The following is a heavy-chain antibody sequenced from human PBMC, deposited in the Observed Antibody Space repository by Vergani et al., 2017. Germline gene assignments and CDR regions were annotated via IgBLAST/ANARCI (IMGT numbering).Heavy chain of an antibody. V-gene: IGHV4-59*01. D-gene: IGHD3-22*01. CDR3: ARGVSHYYDSSGPDYYYYGMDV. CDR2: IYYSGST. J-gene: IGHJ6*02. Sequence: QVQLQESGPGLVKPSETLSLTCTVSGGSISSYYWSWIRQPPGKGLEWIGYIYYSGSTNYNPSLKSRVTISVDTSKNQFSRKLSSVTAADTAVYYCARGVSHYYDSSGPDYYYYGMDVWGQGTTVTVSS. CDR1: GGSISSYY.